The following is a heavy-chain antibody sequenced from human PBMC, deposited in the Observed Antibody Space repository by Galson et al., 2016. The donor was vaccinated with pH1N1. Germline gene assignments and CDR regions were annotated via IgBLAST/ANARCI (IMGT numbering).Heavy chain of an antibody. J-gene: IGHJ3*02. CDR1: GDSVSSNSAT. D-gene: IGHD3-3*01. CDR2: TYYRSKWYN. CDR3: ARGVIDYDFWSGYEDHAAFDI. V-gene: IGHV6-1*01. Sequence: CAISGDSVSSNSATWNWIRQSPSRGLEWLGRTYYRSKWYNDYAESVKSRIIISPDTSKNPLSLHLNSVTPADTAVYYCARGVIDYDFWSGYEDHAAFDIWGQGTMVIVSS.